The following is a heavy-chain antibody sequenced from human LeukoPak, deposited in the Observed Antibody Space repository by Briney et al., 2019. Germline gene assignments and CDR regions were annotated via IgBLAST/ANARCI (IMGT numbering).Heavy chain of an antibody. CDR3: ARGPTSHLNWKGLNFDY. CDR2: IYHSGST. D-gene: IGHD1-20*01. V-gene: IGHV4-30-2*01. Sequence: SSETLSLTCTVSGGSISSGGYYWSWIRQPPGKGLEWIGYIYHSGSTYYNPSLKSRVTISVDRSKNQFSLKLSSVTAADTAVYYCARGPTSHLNWKGLNFDYWGQGTLVTVSS. CDR1: GGSISSGGYY. J-gene: IGHJ4*02.